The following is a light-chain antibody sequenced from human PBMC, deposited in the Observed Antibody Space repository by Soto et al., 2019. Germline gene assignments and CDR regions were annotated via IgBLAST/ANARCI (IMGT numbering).Light chain of an antibody. CDR1: QSVDTK. J-gene: IGKJ2*01. Sequence: ETVMTQSPATLSVSPGERATLSCRASQSVDTKLSWYQHQPGQAPRLLIYGASTRATAIRARLSGSGSGTEFTLTMSSLQSEDVAVYLCKRYNNWYTYGPGTKLEIK. CDR3: KRYNNWYT. V-gene: IGKV3-15*01. CDR2: GAS.